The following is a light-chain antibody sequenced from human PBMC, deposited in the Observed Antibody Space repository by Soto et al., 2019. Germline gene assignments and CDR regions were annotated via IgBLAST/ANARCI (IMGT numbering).Light chain of an antibody. J-gene: IGLJ1*01. CDR1: SSNIGAGYD. Sequence: QSVLTQPPSVFGAPGQRVTISCTGSSSNIGAGYDVHWYQQLPGTAPKLLIYGNSNRPSGVPDRFSGSKSGTSASLAITGLQAEDEADYYCQSYDSSLSDVFGTGTKVTVL. V-gene: IGLV1-40*01. CDR3: QSYDSSLSDV. CDR2: GNS.